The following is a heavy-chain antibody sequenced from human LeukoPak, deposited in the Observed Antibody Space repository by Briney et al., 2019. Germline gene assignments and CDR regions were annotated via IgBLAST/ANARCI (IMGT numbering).Heavy chain of an antibody. CDR2: ISGSGGAP. CDR1: RFIFSTYG. CDR3: AKHLTNTASLDY. J-gene: IGHJ4*02. Sequence: GGSLRLSCAASRFIFSTYGMSWVRQVPGKGLEWLASISGSGGAPHYAASAKGRLTISRDNSKYMVYVQLSRLRVEDTAVYHCAKHLTNTASLDYWDGGTLVTVSS. D-gene: IGHD2-8*01. V-gene: IGHV3-23*01.